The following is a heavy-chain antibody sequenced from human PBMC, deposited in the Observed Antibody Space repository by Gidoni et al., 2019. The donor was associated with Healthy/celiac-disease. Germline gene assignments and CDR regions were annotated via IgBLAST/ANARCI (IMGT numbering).Heavy chain of an antibody. D-gene: IGHD3-10*01. J-gene: IGHJ6*02. CDR3: AKGLLWFAYYYYGMDV. Sequence: EVQLLESGGGLVQPGGSLRLSCAASGFTFSSYAMSWVRQAPGKGLEWVSALSGSGGSTYYADSVKGRFTISRDNSKNTLYLQMNSLRAEDTAVYYCAKGLLWFAYYYYGMDVWGQGTTVTVSS. CDR1: GFTFSSYA. CDR2: LSGSGGST. V-gene: IGHV3-23*01.